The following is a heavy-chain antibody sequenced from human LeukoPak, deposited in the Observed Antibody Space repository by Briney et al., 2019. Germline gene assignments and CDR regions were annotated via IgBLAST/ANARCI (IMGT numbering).Heavy chain of an antibody. CDR2: INPSGGNT. V-gene: IGHV1-46*01. CDR3: ARAYSSSSPFDY. D-gene: IGHD6-6*01. Sequence: MGIINPSGGNTNYAQKFQGRVTMTRDTSTSTVHMELSSLRSEDTAVYYCARAYSSSSPFDYWGQGTPVTVSS. J-gene: IGHJ4*02.